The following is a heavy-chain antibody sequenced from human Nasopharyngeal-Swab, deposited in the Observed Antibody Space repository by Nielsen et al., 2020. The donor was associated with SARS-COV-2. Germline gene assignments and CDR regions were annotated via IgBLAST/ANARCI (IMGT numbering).Heavy chain of an antibody. CDR3: AREGWEAENGYDY. V-gene: IGHV4-4*02. Sequence: SEPLSLTCAVSGDSISGINWWSWVRQSPGQGLEWIGEIHHSGPTNYNPSLKSRVTMWLDKSKNQFSLELYSVTAADSAVYYCAREGWEAENGYDYWGQGTLVTVSS. D-gene: IGHD1-26*01. CDR2: IHHSGPT. CDR1: GDSISGINW. J-gene: IGHJ4*02.